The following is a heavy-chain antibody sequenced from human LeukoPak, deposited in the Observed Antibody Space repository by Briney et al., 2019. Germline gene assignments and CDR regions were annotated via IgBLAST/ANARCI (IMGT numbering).Heavy chain of an antibody. CDR2: ISGSGGST. CDR1: GFTFSSYA. Sequence: GGSLRLSCAASGFTFSSYAMSWVRQAPGKGLEWVSAISGSGGSTYYADSVKGRFTISRDNSKNTLYLQMNSLRAEDTAVYYCAKDLAYSNKKTDGYFDYWGQGTLVTVSS. V-gene: IGHV3-23*01. J-gene: IGHJ4*02. D-gene: IGHD4-11*01. CDR3: AKDLAYSNKKTDGYFDY.